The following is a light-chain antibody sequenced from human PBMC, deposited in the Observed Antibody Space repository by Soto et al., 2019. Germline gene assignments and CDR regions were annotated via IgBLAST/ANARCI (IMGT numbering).Light chain of an antibody. Sequence: QSALTQPASVSGSPGQLITISCTGTSSDVGGYNYVSWYQQHPGKAPKFMIYDVSNRPSGVSNRFSGSKSGNTASLTISGLQDEDEADYYCCSYTTSNTRQIVCGTGTKLTVL. V-gene: IGLV2-14*01. CDR1: SSDVGGYNY. CDR2: DVS. J-gene: IGLJ1*01. CDR3: CSYTTSNTRQIV.